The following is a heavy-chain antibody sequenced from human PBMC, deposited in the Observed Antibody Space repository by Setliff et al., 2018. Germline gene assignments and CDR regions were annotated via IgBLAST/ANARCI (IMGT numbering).Heavy chain of an antibody. D-gene: IGHD2-15*01. V-gene: IGHV3-49*04. J-gene: IGHJ4*02. CDR3: GRGSVGVETAPTFIDY. CDR1: GFTFGDYA. CDR2: IRSKAYGGTA. Sequence: GGSLRLSCTASGFTFGDYAMSWVRQAPGKGLEWVGFIRSKAYGGTAQYAASVRGRFTISRVDSKSIAYLQMSSLRTEDTGVYYCGRGSVGVETAPTFIDYWGQGTLVTVSS.